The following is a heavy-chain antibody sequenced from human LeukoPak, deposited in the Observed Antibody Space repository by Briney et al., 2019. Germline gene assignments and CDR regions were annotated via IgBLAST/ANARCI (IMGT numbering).Heavy chain of an antibody. D-gene: IGHD3-10*01. CDR1: GYTFTSYD. CDR2: MNPNSGNT. J-gene: IGHJ4*02. Sequence: ASVKVSCKASGYTFTSYDINWVRQATGQGLEWMGWMNPNSGNTGYAQKFQGRVTMTRNTSISTAYMELSSLRSEDTAVYYCARAYYGSGSYYQTRPYYFDYWGQGTLVTVSS. V-gene: IGHV1-8*01. CDR3: ARAYYGSGSYYQTRPYYFDY.